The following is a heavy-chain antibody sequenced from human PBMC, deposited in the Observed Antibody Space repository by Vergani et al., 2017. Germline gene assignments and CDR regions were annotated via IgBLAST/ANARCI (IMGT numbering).Heavy chain of an antibody. Sequence: VELLESGGGLAQPGGSLRVSCSASGFRVTTYYMSWVRQAPGKGLEWVSVIKGDGRTSYPESVRGRFTISRDTSRNAVYLQMNILRVEATGVYYCTRSKCSGTTCYGHYCDLGGNGILVTVSS. D-gene: IGHD4-17*01. CDR1: GFRVTTYY. CDR3: TRSKCSGTTCYGHYCDL. V-gene: IGHV3-66*02. CDR2: IKGDGRT. J-gene: IGHJ4*01.